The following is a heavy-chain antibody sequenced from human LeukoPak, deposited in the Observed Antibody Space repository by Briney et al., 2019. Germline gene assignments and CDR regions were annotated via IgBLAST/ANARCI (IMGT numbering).Heavy chain of an antibody. J-gene: IGHJ4*02. D-gene: IGHD1-26*01. Sequence: GGSLRLSCAASGFTFSSYSMSWVRQAPGKGLEWVSGTSDRGDYTYYADSVKGRFTISRDTSKNTLYLQMNSLRAEDTALYFCAKKAQYNGNYPLDYWGQGTLVTVSS. CDR3: AKKAQYNGNYPLDY. V-gene: IGHV3-23*01. CDR2: TSDRGDYT. CDR1: GFTFSSYS.